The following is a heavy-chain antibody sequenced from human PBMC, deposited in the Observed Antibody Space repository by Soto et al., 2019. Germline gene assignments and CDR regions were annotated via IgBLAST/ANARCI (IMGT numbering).Heavy chain of an antibody. J-gene: IGHJ3*02. V-gene: IGHV4-31*03. CDR1: GASLTSGDYY. CDR2: IFHTGTT. Sequence: QVQLQESGPGLAKPSQTVSLTCTVSGASLTSGDYYWTWIRQVPGKDLEWIGYIFHTGTTFYTPSLKSRVLMSIDTSDNYFSLNLNSVTAADTAVYYCARGLGYDSNGRFLAAFDIWSHGTLVTVSA. CDR3: ARGLGYDSNGRFLAAFDI. D-gene: IGHD3-22*01.